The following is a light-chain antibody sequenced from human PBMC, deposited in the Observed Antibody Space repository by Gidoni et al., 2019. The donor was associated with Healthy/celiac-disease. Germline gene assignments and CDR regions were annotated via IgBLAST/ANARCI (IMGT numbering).Light chain of an antibody. V-gene: IGKV3-20*01. CDR1: QSVSSSY. CDR3: QQYGSSRT. Sequence: EIVLTQSPGTLSLSPGERATLSCRASQSVSSSYLAWYQQKPGQAPRLLIYGASSRATGIPDRFSGSGSGTDFTLTTSRLEPEDFAVYYCQQYGSSRTFXQXTKVEIK. J-gene: IGKJ1*01. CDR2: GAS.